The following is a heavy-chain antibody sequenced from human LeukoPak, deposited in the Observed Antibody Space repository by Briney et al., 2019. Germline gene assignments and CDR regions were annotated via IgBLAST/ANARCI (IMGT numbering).Heavy chain of an antibody. D-gene: IGHD5-18*01. CDR3: ARELFSAMVIFVGYYYFDY. CDR2: TYYRSKWYN. CDR1: GDSVSSNSAA. V-gene: IGHV6-1*01. Sequence: SQTLSLTCAISGDSVSSNSAAWNWIRQSPSRGLEWLGRTYYRSKWYNDYAVSVKSRITINPDTSKNQFSLQLNSVTPEDTAVYYCARELFSAMVIFVGYYYFDYWGQGTLVTVSS. J-gene: IGHJ4*02.